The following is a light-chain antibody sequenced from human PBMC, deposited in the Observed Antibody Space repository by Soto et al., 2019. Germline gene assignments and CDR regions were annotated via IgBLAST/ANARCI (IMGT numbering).Light chain of an antibody. CDR3: QQYNTWPIT. CDR1: QSVSSSY. V-gene: IGKV3-20*01. Sequence: IVLTQSPVTLSLSPGERATLSFRASQSVSSSYLAWYQQKPGQAPRLLIYGASSRATGIPDRFSGSESGTEFTLTISSLQSEDFAIYYCQQYNTWPITFGQGTRLEIK. J-gene: IGKJ5*01. CDR2: GAS.